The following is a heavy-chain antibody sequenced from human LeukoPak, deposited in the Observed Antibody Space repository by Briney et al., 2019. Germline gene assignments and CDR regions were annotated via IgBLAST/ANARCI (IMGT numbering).Heavy chain of an antibody. CDR3: ARHLAPSSGYLTLDY. D-gene: IGHD3-22*01. CDR2: IYYSGST. CDR1: GGSISPYC. J-gene: IGHJ4*02. V-gene: IGHV4-59*08. Sequence: PSETLSLTCTVSGGSISPYCWSWIRQTPGKGLEWIGHIYYSGSTSYNPSLKSRVTISVDTSKNQFSLKLSSVTAADTAVYYCARHLAPSSGYLTLDYWGQGTLVTVSS.